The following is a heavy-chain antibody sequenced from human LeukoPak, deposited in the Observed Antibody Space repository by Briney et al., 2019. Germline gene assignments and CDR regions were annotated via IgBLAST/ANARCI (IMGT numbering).Heavy chain of an antibody. Sequence: LRLSCAASGFTFSNYAMSWIRQPPGKGLEWIGYIYYSGSTYYNPSLKSRVTISVDTSKNQFSLKLSSVTAADTAVYYCASVPSIIYYGSGSYYNRATNYFDYWGQGTLVTVSS. CDR3: ASVPSIIYYGSGSYYNRATNYFDY. V-gene: IGHV4-30-4*01. J-gene: IGHJ4*02. D-gene: IGHD3-10*01. CDR2: IYYSGST. CDR1: GFTFSNYA.